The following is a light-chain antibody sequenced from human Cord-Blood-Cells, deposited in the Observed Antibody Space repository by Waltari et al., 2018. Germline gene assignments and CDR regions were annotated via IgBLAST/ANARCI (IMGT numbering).Light chain of an antibody. Sequence: DVVMTQSPLTLPVTLGQPASISCRSSQNHVYSNGNTYLNWFQQRPGQSPRRLIYKVSNRDSGVPDRFSGSGSGTDFTLKISRVEAEDVGVYYCMQGTHWPYTFGQGTKLEIK. CDR3: MQGTHWPYT. V-gene: IGKV2-30*01. CDR1: QNHVYSNGNTY. CDR2: KVS. J-gene: IGKJ2*01.